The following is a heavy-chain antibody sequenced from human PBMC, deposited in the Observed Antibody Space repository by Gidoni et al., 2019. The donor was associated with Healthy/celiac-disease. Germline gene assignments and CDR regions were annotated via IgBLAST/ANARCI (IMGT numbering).Heavy chain of an antibody. CDR3: AVSSGGDHLDAFDI. V-gene: IGHV4-34*01. Sequence: QVQLQQWGAGLLKPSATLSLTCAVYGGSFSGYYWSWIRQPPGKGLEWIGEINHSGSTNYNPSLKSRVTISVDTSKNQFSLKLSSVTAADTAVYYCAVSSGGDHLDAFDIWGQGTMVTVSS. J-gene: IGHJ3*02. CDR1: GGSFSGYY. D-gene: IGHD2-21*02. CDR2: INHSGST.